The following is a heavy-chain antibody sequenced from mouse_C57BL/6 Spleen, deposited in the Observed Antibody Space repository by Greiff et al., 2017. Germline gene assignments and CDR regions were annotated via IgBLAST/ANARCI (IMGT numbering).Heavy chain of an antibody. V-gene: IGHV1-76*01. CDR1: GYTFPDYY. CDR2: IYPGSGNT. J-gene: IGHJ2*01. CDR3: ARLDDYDERAFDY. D-gene: IGHD2-4*01. Sequence: VQLQQSGAELVRPGASVKLSCKASGYTFPDYYINWVKQRPGQGLAWIARIYPGSGNTYYNEKFKGKATLTAEKSSSTAYMQLSSLTSEDSAVYFCARLDDYDERAFDYWGQGTTRTVSS.